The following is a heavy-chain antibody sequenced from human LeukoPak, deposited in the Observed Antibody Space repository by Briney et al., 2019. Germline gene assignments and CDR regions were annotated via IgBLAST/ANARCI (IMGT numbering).Heavy chain of an antibody. CDR1: GYTFSAYY. CDR3: ARELGYCTNGVCPFDY. V-gene: IGHV1-2*06. D-gene: IGHD2-8*01. CDR2: INPNSGDT. Sequence: GASVKVSCKASGYTFSAYYTHWVRQAPGQGLEWMGRINPNSGDTNHAQKFQGRVTMARDTSISTAYMELSSLKSDDTAVYYCARELGYCTNGVCPFDYWGQGTLVTVSS. J-gene: IGHJ4*02.